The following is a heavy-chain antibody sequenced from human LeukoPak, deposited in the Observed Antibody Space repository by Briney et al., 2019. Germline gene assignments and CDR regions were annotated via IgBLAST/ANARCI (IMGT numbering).Heavy chain of an antibody. J-gene: IGHJ4*02. D-gene: IGHD3-22*01. CDR1: GFTFSSYR. CDR3: AREEVTDDYYDSSGYFDY. CDR2: ISSSSSYI. V-gene: IGHV3-21*01. Sequence: PGGSLRLSCAASGFTFSSYRMNWVRQAPGKGLEWVSSISSSSSYIYYADSVKGRFTISRDNAENSLYLQMNSLRAEDTAVYYCAREEVTDDYYDSSGYFDYWGQGTLVTVSS.